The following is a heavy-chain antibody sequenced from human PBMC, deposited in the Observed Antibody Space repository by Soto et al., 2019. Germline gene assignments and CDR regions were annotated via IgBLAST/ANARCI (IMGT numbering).Heavy chain of an antibody. J-gene: IGHJ5*02. Sequence: SETLSLTCVVSGGSISSGNWWRWVRQPPGKGLEWIGEISRSGTTVYNPSLKSRVTISVDTSKNQFSLKLSSVTAADTAVYYCATSNWFDPWGQGTLVTGLL. CDR2: ISRSGTT. V-gene: IGHV4-4*02. CDR3: ATSNWFDP. CDR1: GGSISSGNW.